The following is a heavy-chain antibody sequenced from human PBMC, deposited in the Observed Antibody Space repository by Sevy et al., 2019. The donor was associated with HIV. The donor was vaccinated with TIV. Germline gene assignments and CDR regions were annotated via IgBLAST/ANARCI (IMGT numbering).Heavy chain of an antibody. CDR1: GFTFSKYS. J-gene: IGHJ4*02. CDR2: LSFGCGEI. V-gene: IGHV3-23*01. Sequence: GGSLRLSCAASGFTFSKYSMSWVRQPPGKGLEWVSTLSFGCGEINYEDSVKGRFTISRDNAKSSVYLQMNNLRPEDTAVYYCARAGCTKPNDYWGQGTLVTVSS. CDR3: ARAGCTKPNDY. D-gene: IGHD2-8*01.